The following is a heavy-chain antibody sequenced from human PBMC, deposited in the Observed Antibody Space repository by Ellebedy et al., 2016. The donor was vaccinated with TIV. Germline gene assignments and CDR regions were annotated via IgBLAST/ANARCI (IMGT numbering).Heavy chain of an antibody. J-gene: IGHJ6*02. Sequence: GESLKISCKGSGYSFTSYWIGWVRQMPGKGLEWMGIIYPGDSDTRYSPSFQGQVTISADKSISTAYLQWSSLKASDTAMYYCARRGYSGYDSTYYGMDVWGQGTTVTVSS. CDR2: IYPGDSDT. CDR1: GYSFTSYW. CDR3: ARRGYSGYDSTYYGMDV. D-gene: IGHD5-12*01. V-gene: IGHV5-51*01.